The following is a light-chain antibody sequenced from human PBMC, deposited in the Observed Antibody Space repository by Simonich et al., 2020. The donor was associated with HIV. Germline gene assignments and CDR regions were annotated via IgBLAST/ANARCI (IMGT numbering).Light chain of an antibody. Sequence: DIQMTQSPSTLSASVGDSVTLTCRASHSISSWLAWYQQKPGKAPKLLSYKASTLESGVPSRFSGSGSATEFTLTISSLQPEDFATYYCQQYYSTPYTFGQGTKLEIK. V-gene: IGKV1-5*03. CDR2: KAS. J-gene: IGKJ2*01. CDR1: HSISSW. CDR3: QQYYSTPYT.